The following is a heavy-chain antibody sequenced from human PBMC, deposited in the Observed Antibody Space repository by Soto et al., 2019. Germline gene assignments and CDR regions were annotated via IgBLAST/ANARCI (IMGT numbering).Heavy chain of an antibody. J-gene: IGHJ6*02. D-gene: IGHD3-22*01. CDR3: AKGPTITMIVVVPMDV. V-gene: IGHV3-23*01. CDR2: ISGSGGST. CDR1: GFTFSSYA. Sequence: GGSLRLSCAASGFTFSSYAMSWVRQAPGKGLEWVSAISGSGGSTYYADSVKGRFTISRDNSKNTLYLQMNSLRAEDTAVYYCAKGPTITMIVVVPMDVWGQGTTVTVSS.